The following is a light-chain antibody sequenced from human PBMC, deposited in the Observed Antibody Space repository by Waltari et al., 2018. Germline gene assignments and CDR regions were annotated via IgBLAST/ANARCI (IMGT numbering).Light chain of an antibody. CDR3: ATWDDSLSGWV. J-gene: IGLJ3*02. CDR2: RNN. V-gene: IGLV1-47*01. Sequence: QSVLTQLPSASGTPGQGVTISCSGSSSNIGDNYVYWYQQFPGTSPKLLIHRNNRWPPGVPDRFSGSKSGTSAFLVISGLRSEDEADYHCATWDDSLSGWVFGGGTKVTVL. CDR1: SSNIGDNY.